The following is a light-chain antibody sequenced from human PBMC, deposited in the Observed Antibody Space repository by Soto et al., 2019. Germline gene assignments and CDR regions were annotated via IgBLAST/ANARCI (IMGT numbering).Light chain of an antibody. V-gene: IGKV3-20*01. Sequence: EIVLTQSPGTLSLSPGERATLSCRASQSVSSSYLTWYQQKPGQAPRLLIYGASSRATGIPDMFSGSGSGTDFTLTISRLEPEDFAVYYCQQYGSSVYTFGQGTKLEIK. CDR1: QSVSSSY. J-gene: IGKJ2*01. CDR2: GAS. CDR3: QQYGSSVYT.